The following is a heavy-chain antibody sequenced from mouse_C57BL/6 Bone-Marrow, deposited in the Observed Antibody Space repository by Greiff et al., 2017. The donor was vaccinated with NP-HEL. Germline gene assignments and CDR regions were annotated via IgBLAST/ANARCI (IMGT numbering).Heavy chain of an antibody. CDR2: INSDGGST. CDR3: ARERVYSNYWYFDV. D-gene: IGHD2-5*01. CDR1: EYEFPSHD. J-gene: IGHJ1*03. Sequence: DVKLVESGGGLVQPGESLKLSCESNEYEFPSHDMSWVRKTPEKGLELVAAINSDGGSTYYPDTMERRFIIFRDNTKKTLYLQMSSLRSEDTALYYCARERVYSNYWYFDVWGTGTTVTVSS. V-gene: IGHV5-2*01.